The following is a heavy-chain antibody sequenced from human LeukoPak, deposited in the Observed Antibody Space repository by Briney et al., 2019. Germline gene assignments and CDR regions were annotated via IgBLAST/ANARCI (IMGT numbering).Heavy chain of an antibody. CDR3: ATHSYYYGSGSYPHYLDY. V-gene: IGHV3-20*04. D-gene: IGHD3-10*01. CDR2: LKWNGGTT. J-gene: IGHJ4*02. CDR1: GFTFDDNG. Sequence: PGGSLRLSCAASGFTFDDNGMSWVRQTPGKGLEWVSGLKWNGGTTGYADSVKGRFTVSRDNAKNFLYLQMNSLRAEDTALYYCATHSYYYGSGSYPHYLDYWGQGTLVTVSS.